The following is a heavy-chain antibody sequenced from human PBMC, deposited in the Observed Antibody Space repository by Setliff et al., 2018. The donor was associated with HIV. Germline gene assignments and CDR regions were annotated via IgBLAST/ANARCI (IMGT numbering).Heavy chain of an antibody. D-gene: IGHD3-10*01. CDR3: ARVRSYGSAYDAFDV. Sequence: SETLSLTCTVSGGSISSGGYYWSWSRQPPGKGLEWIGEINHRGSTNCNPSLKSRVTISVDTSKNRFSLTLRSVTAADTAVYYCARVRSYGSAYDAFDVWGPGTMVTVSS. CDR2: INHRGST. V-gene: IGHV4-39*07. CDR1: GGSISSGGYY. J-gene: IGHJ3*01.